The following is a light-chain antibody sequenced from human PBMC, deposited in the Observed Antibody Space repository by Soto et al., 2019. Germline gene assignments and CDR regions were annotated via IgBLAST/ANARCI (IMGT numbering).Light chain of an antibody. J-gene: IGLJ1*01. CDR2: LNSDGSH. CDR3: QTWGTGIHV. Sequence: QSVLTQSPSASASLGASVKLTCTLRSGHSSYAIAWHQQQPENGPRYLMKLNSDGSHSKGDGIPDRFSGSSSGAERYLIISRLQPVDEADYYCQTWGTGIHVFGTGTTLTVL. V-gene: IGLV4-69*01. CDR1: SGHSSYA.